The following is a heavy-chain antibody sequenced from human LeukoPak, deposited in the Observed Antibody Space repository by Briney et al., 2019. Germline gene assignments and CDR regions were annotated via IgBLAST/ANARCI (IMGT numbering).Heavy chain of an antibody. V-gene: IGHV1-8*02. Sequence: ASVKVSCKASGYTFTGYYIHWVRQAPGQGLEWMGWMNPNSGNTGYAQKFQGRVTMTRNTSISTAYMELSSLRSEDTAVYYCARVADYDFWSGYYSWGQGTLVTVSS. CDR3: ARVADYDFWSGYYS. D-gene: IGHD3-3*01. J-gene: IGHJ4*02. CDR2: MNPNSGNT. CDR1: GYTFTGYY.